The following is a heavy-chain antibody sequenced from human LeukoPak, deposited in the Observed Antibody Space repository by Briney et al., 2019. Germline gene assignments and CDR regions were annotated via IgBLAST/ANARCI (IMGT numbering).Heavy chain of an antibody. CDR1: GGTFTGYY. CDR2: INPNSGGT. CDR3: ANLLAAASSYYYYMDV. D-gene: IGHD2-8*02. Sequence: ASVKVSCKASGGTFTGYYMHWVRQAPGQGLEWMGWINPNSGGTNYAQKFQGRVTLTRDTSISTAYMELNGLTSDDTAVYYCANLLAAASSYYYYMDVWGRGTMVAVSS. J-gene: IGHJ6*03. V-gene: IGHV1-2*02.